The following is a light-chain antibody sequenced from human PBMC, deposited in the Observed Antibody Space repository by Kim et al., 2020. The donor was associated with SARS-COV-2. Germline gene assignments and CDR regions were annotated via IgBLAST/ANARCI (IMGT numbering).Light chain of an antibody. CDR3: NSRDSSAKYWV. Sequence: SSELTQDPAVSVALGQTVRITCQGDSLRRYYTSWYQQKPGQAPVLVMYAKDNRPSGIPDRFSGSSSGNTASLTITGVQAEDEADYYCNSRDSSAKYWVFGGGTQLTAL. CDR1: SLRRYY. V-gene: IGLV3-19*01. CDR2: AKD. J-gene: IGLJ3*02.